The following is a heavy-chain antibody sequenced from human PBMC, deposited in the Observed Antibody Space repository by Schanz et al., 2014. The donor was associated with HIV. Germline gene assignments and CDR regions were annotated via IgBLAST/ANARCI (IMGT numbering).Heavy chain of an antibody. Sequence: VQLVESGGGLVKPGSSVTVSCTASGGTFSIYAISWVRQAPGQGLEWMGWISAYNGNTNYAQKVQGRVTMTTDTSTSTAYMELRSLTSDDTAVYYCARGERTVHDAFDIWGQGTMVTVSS. CDR3: ARGERTVHDAFDI. D-gene: IGHD4-17*01. J-gene: IGHJ3*02. CDR1: GGTFSIYA. V-gene: IGHV1-18*01. CDR2: ISAYNGNT.